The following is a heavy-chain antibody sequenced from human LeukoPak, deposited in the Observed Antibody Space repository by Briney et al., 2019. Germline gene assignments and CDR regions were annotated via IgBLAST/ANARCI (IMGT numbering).Heavy chain of an antibody. CDR2: IYYSGST. Sequence: SETLSLTCTVSGGSVSSGSYYWSWIRQPPGKGLEWIGYIYYSGSTNYNPSLKSRVTISVDTSKNQFSLKLSSVTAADTAVYYCARDSSGSYPAPGQFDYWGQGTLVTVSS. CDR3: ARDSSGSYPAPGQFDY. J-gene: IGHJ4*02. V-gene: IGHV4-61*01. CDR1: GGSVSSGSYY. D-gene: IGHD1-26*01.